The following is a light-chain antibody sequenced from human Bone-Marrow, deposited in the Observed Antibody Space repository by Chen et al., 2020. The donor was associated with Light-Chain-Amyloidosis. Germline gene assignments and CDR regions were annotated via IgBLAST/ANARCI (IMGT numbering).Light chain of an antibody. CDR1: SGSIATNY. V-gene: IGLV6-57*01. CDR3: QSYEGSSQGV. CDR2: EDD. J-gene: IGLJ3*02. Sequence: NFMLTQPHSVSESPGKTVIISCTRSSGSIATNYVQWYQQRPGSSPTTVIDEDDQRPSGVPDRLSGSIDRSSNSASLTISGMETEDEADYCWQSYEGSSQGVFGGGTKLTVL.